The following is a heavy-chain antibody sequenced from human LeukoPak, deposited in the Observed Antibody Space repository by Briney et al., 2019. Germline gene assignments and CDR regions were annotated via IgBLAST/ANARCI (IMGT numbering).Heavy chain of an antibody. Sequence: PGGSLRLSCAASGFTYSSYWMHWVRQAPGKGLVWVSRINSDGSSTTYADSVKGRFTISRDSAKNTLYLQMNSLRAEDTAVYYCERDHPGIGIDYWGQGALVTVSS. J-gene: IGHJ4*02. D-gene: IGHD2-15*01. CDR1: GFTYSSYW. V-gene: IGHV3-74*01. CDR2: INSDGSST. CDR3: ERDHPGIGIDY.